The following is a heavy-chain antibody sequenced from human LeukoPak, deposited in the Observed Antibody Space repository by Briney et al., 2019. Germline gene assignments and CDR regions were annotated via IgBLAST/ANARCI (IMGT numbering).Heavy chain of an antibody. CDR2: IYYTGGA. V-gene: IGHV4-39*01. CDR3: ARLFSNYYMDV. J-gene: IGHJ6*03. D-gene: IGHD2/OR15-2a*01. CDR1: GGSIISTTYY. Sequence: SETLSLTCTVSGGSIISTTYYWGRLRQPPGKGLEWIGTIYYTGGAYYNPSPKSRVTISVDTSKNQFSLKLSSVTATDTAVYSCARLFSNYYMDVWGKGTTVTVSS.